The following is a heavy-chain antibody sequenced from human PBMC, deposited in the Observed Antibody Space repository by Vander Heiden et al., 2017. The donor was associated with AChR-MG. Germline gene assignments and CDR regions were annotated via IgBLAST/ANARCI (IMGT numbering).Heavy chain of an antibody. V-gene: IGHV4-30-2*01. CDR2: IYHSGST. D-gene: IGHD2-15*01. CDR3: ARVGCSGGSCYSSWFDP. J-gene: IGHJ5*02. CDR1: GGPISSGGYS. Sequence: QLQLQESGSGLVKPSQTLSLTCAVSGGPISSGGYSWSWIRQPPGKGLEWIGYIYHSGSTYYNPSLKSRVTIAVDRSKNQFSLKLSSVTAADTAVYYCARVGCSGGSCYSSWFDPWGQGTLVTVSS.